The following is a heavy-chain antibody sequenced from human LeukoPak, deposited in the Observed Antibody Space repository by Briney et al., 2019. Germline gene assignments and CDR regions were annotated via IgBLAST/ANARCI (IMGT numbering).Heavy chain of an antibody. D-gene: IGHD6-19*01. CDR1: GYTFTGYY. J-gene: IGHJ5*02. CDR2: INPSGGST. V-gene: IGHV1-46*01. Sequence: ASVKVSCKASGYTFTGYYMHWVRQAPGQGLEWMGWINPSGGSTSYAQKFQGRVTMTRDMSTSTVYMELSSLRSEDTAAYYCARDLSSSGWYDWFDPWGQGTLVTVSS. CDR3: ARDLSSSGWYDWFDP.